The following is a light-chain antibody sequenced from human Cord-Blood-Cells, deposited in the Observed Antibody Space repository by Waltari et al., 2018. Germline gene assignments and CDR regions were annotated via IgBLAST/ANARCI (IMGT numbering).Light chain of an antibody. V-gene: IGKV3-11*01. CDR2: YAS. CDR1: QSVSSY. J-gene: IGKJ4*01. CDR3: QQRSNWPLT. Sequence: EIVLTQSPATLSLSPGESATLSCRASQSVSSYLAWYQQKPGQAPRLLIYYASNRATGIPARFSGSGSGTDFTLTISSLEPEDFAVYYCQQRSNWPLTFGGGTKVEIK.